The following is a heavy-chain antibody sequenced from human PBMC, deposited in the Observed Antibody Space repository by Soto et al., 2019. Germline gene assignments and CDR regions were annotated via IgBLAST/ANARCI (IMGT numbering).Heavy chain of an antibody. J-gene: IGHJ5*02. D-gene: IGHD3-10*01. CDR1: GGSISRYY. CDR2: IYYSGST. V-gene: IGHV4-59*01. CDR3: ARDPGSGSYYGWFDP. Sequence: PSETLSLTCTASGGSISRYYWNWIRQPPGKGLEWIGYIYYSGSTNYNPSLKSRVTISVDTSKNQFSLKLSSVTAADTAVYYCARDPGSGSYYGWFDPWGQGTLVTVS.